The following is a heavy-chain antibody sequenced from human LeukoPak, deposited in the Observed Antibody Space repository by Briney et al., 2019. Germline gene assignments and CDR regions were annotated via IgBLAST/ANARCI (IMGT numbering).Heavy chain of an antibody. D-gene: IGHD3-22*01. CDR3: ARGGFAYYYDSSGYYYFDY. J-gene: IGHJ4*02. V-gene: IGHV4-59*01. CDR1: GGSFSGYY. Sequence: SETLSLTCAVYGGSFSGYYWSWIRQPPGKGLEWIGYIYYNGGTNYNPSLKSRVTISVDTSKNQFSLKLSSVTAADTAVYYCARGGFAYYYDSSGYYYFDYWGQGTLVTVSS. CDR2: IYYNGGT.